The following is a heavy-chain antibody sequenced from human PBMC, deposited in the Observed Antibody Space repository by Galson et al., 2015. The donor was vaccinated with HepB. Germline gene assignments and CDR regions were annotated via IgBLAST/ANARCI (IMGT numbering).Heavy chain of an antibody. CDR1: GGTFSSYA. CDR2: IIPIFGTA. Sequence: SVKVSCKASGGTFSSYAISWVRQAPGQGLEWMGGIIPIFGTANYAQKFQGRVTITADESTSTAYMELSSLRSEDTAVYYCARAATIFGVVGAGRYNWFDPWGQGTLVTVSS. J-gene: IGHJ5*02. V-gene: IGHV1-69*13. CDR3: ARAATIFGVVGAGRYNWFDP. D-gene: IGHD3-3*01.